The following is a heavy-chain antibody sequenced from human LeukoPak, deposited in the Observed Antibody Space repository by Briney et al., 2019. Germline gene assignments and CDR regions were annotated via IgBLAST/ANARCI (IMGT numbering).Heavy chain of an antibody. CDR2: IYHSGST. Sequence: SETLSLTCTVSGYSISSGYYWGWIRQPPGKGLEWIGSIYHSGSTYYNPSLKSRVTISVDTSKNQFSLKLSSVTAADTAVYYCARDVGATGYWGQGTLVTVSS. CDR1: GYSISSGYY. D-gene: IGHD1-26*01. CDR3: ARDVGATGY. J-gene: IGHJ4*02. V-gene: IGHV4-38-2*02.